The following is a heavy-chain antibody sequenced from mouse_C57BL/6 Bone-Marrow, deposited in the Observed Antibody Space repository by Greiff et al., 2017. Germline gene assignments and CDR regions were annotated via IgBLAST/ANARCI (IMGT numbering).Heavy chain of an antibody. J-gene: IGHJ3*01. CDR2: IYPGSGNT. V-gene: IGHV1-76*01. CDR1: GYTFTDYY. Sequence: QVQLKQSGAELVRPGASVKLSCKASGYTFTDYYINWVKQRPGQGLEWIARIYPGSGNTYYNEKFKGKATLTAEKSSSTAYMQLSSLTSEDSAVYFCARRHCGPWGQGTLVTVSA. D-gene: IGHD3-1*01. CDR3: ARRHCGP.